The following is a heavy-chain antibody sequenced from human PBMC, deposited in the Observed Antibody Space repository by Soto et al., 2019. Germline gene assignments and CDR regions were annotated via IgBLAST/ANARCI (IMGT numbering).Heavy chain of an antibody. CDR2: INNAYST. CDR1: GFDASVNY. Sequence: EVQLEESGGTLVQPGGSLRLSCAASGFDASVNYMTWVLQAPGQGLEWVSAINNAYSTFYADSVKGRFTISRDNSKNTVYLQMNSLRVEDTAMYYCVRENYYYGMDVWGQGTAVTVSS. J-gene: IGHJ6*02. CDR3: VRENYYYGMDV. V-gene: IGHV3-66*01.